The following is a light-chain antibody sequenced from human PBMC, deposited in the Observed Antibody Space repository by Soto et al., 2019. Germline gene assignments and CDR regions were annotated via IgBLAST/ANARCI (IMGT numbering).Light chain of an antibody. CDR1: SSNIGGNS. CDR2: DDD. CDR3: GSWDSSLSAYV. J-gene: IGLJ1*01. Sequence: VLTQPPSLSAAPGQKVTISCSGSSSNIGGNSVSWYQQLPGTAPKLLIYDDDKRPSGIPDRFSGSKSGTSATLGITGFQTGDEADYYCGSWDSSLSAYVFGTGTKVTVL. V-gene: IGLV1-51*01.